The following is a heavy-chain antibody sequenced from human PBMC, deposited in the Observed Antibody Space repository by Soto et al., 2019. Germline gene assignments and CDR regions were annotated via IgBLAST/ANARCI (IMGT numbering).Heavy chain of an antibody. CDR3: AKATIFGVVIASPFDY. CDR2: ISGSGGST. CDR1: GFTFSSYA. D-gene: IGHD3-3*01. J-gene: IGHJ4*02. Sequence: AGGSLRLSCAASGFTFSSYAMSWVRQAPGKGLEWVSAISGSGGSTYYADSVKGRFTISRDNSKNTLYLQMNSLRAEDTAVYYCAKATIFGVVIASPFDYWGQGTLVTVSS. V-gene: IGHV3-23*01.